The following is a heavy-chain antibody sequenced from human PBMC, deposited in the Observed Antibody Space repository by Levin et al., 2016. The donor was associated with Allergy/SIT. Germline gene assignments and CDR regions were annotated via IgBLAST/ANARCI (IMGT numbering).Heavy chain of an antibody. D-gene: IGHD2/OR15-2a*01. CDR3: ARFSRHRVPTSDWFDP. CDR2: INTDGSYT. V-gene: IGHV3-74*01. CDR1: GFNVKNYY. J-gene: IGHJ5*02. Sequence: GGSLRLSCAASGFNVKNYYISWVRQAPGKGLVWVSHINTDGSYTNYADSLKGRFTISRDNAKNTLYLQMNSLRAEDTAVYYCARFSRHRVPTSDWFDPWGQGTLVTVSS.